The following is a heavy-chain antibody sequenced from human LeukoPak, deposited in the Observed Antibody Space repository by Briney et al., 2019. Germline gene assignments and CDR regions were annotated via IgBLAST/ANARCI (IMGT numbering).Heavy chain of an antibody. CDR3: TSPPYGDYL. D-gene: IGHD4-17*01. Sequence: GGSLRLSCAASGFTFNTYAMTWLRQAPGKGLEWVSALSSTGINTYYADSVKGRFTISRDDSKNTAYLQMNSLKTEDTAVYYCTSPPYGDYLWGQGTLVTVSS. CDR1: GFTFNTYA. V-gene: IGHV3-23*01. CDR2: LSSTGINT. J-gene: IGHJ4*02.